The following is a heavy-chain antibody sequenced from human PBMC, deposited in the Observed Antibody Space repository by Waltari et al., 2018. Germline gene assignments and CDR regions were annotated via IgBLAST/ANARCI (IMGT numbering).Heavy chain of an antibody. J-gene: IGHJ6*03. V-gene: IGHV4-34*01. D-gene: IGHD1-1*01. CDR1: GGSFSGYY. Sequence: QVQLQQWGAGLLKPSETLSLTCAVYGGSFSGYYWSWIRQPPGKGLEWSGEINHSGSTNYNPSLKSRVTRSVDTSKNQFSLKLSSVTAADTAVYYCARGRAVLAGTATATPHYYMDVWGKGTTVTVSS. CDR3: ARGRAVLAGTATATPHYYMDV. CDR2: INHSGST.